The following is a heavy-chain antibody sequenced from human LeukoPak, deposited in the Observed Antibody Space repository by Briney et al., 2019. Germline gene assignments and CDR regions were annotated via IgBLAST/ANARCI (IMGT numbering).Heavy chain of an antibody. CDR1: GYTFSSYG. Sequence: GGSLRLSCAASGYTFSSYGMHWVRQAPGKGLEWVAFIRYDGSNKYYADSVKGRFTISRDNSKNTLYLQMNSLRAEDTAVYYCAKGPRYSSSLYFDYWGQGTLVTVSS. J-gene: IGHJ4*02. D-gene: IGHD6-6*01. CDR3: AKGPRYSSSLYFDY. V-gene: IGHV3-30*02. CDR2: IRYDGSNK.